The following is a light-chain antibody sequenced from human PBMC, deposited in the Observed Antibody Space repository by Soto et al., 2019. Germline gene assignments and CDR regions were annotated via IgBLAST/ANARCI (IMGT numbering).Light chain of an antibody. V-gene: IGLV2-23*02. CDR1: SSNVGSYKL. J-gene: IGLJ1*01. Sequence: QSALTQPASVSGSPGQSITISCTGTSSNVGSYKLVSWYQQHPGNAPKLMIFKVNKPPSGVSHRFSGSTSGNTASLTTSGLKGEDEADYYCCSTGGSPTYVFGTGTKLTVL. CDR3: CSTGGSPTYV. CDR2: KVN.